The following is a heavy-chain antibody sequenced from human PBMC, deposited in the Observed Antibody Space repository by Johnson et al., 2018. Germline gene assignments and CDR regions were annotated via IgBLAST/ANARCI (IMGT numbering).Heavy chain of an antibody. Sequence: VQLVESGAEVKKPGESLKISCKGSGYSFTRYWIGWVRQMPGKGLEWMGIIYPGDSDTRYSPSFQGQVTISADKAISTAYLPWSSLKASDTAMYYIARLGSEMATNPNAFDIWGQGTMVTVSS. V-gene: IGHV5-51*03. CDR1: GYSFTRYW. CDR3: ARLGSEMATNPNAFDI. J-gene: IGHJ3*02. CDR2: IYPGDSDT. D-gene: IGHD5-24*01.